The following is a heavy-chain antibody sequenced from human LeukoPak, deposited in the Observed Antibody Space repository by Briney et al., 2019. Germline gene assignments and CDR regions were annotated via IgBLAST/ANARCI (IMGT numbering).Heavy chain of an antibody. CDR2: IGSSGNNI. V-gene: IGHV3-48*03. CDR3: ARGTCYVEIDY. Sequence: TGGSLRLSCAASQFPFSTYEMNWIRQAPGKGLEWVSYIGSSGNNIHYADSVKGRFTISRDNAKNSVYLQMNSLRAEDTAVYYCARGTCYVEIDYWGQGTLVTVSS. CDR1: QFPFSTYE. D-gene: IGHD2-2*01. J-gene: IGHJ4*02.